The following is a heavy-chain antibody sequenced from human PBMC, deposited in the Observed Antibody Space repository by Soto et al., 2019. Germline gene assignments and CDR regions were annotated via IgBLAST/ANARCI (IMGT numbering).Heavy chain of an antibody. CDR2: IIHIFGTA. Sequence: SVKVSCKASGGTFSSYAISWVRQAPGQGLEWMGGIIHIFGTANYAQKFTGRVTITADESTSTAYMELSSLRSEDTAVYYCAGASGRVGSGYHSDYYYYGMDVWGQGTTVTVSS. CDR3: AGASGRVGSGYHSDYYYYGMDV. D-gene: IGHD3-22*01. CDR1: GGTFSSYA. J-gene: IGHJ6*02. V-gene: IGHV1-69*13.